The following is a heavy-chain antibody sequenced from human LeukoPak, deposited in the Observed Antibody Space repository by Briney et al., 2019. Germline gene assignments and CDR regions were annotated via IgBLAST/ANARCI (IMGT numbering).Heavy chain of an antibody. CDR1: GGTFSSYA. CDR3: AMGGIAAAATD. J-gene: IGHJ4*02. CDR2: IIPIFGTA. Sequence: GASAKVSCKASGGTFSSYAISWVRQAPGQGLEWMGGIIPIFGTANYAQKFQGRVTITTDEPTSTAYMELSSLRSEDTAVYYCAMGGIAAAATDWGQGTLVTVSS. V-gene: IGHV1-69*05. D-gene: IGHD6-13*01.